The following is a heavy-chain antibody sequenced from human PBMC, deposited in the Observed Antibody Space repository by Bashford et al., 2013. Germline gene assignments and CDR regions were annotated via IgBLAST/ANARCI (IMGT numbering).Heavy chain of an antibody. D-gene: IGHD3-16*01. Sequence: VKVVLQGFWLHLYQLWYLAGCDRPLDKGVEWMGWSQRVTMVTQTIAQKLQGRVTMTTDTSTNTAYMQLRSLRSDDTAVYYCARRLRLSLDDTFDIWGQGTMVTVSS. J-gene: IGHJ3*02. CDR3: ARRLRLSLDDTFDI. CDR2: SQRVTMVT. CDR1: LHLYQLW. V-gene: IGHV1-18*01.